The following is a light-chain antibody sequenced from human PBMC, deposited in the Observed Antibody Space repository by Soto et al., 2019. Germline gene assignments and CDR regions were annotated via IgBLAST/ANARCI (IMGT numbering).Light chain of an antibody. V-gene: IGLV2-8*01. CDR3: SSYAGSNSFV. CDR2: EVT. CDR1: SSDVGGYND. Sequence: QSALTQPPSASGSPGQSVTISCTGTSSDVGGYNDVSWYQQHPGKAPKLMIYEVTKRPSGVPDRFSGSKSGNTASLTVSGLQAEDEADYYCSSYAGSNSFVFGTGTKLT. J-gene: IGLJ1*01.